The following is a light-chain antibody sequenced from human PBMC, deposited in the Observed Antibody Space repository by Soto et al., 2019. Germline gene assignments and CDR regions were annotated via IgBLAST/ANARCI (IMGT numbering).Light chain of an antibody. CDR1: SSAFGGYNY. V-gene: IGLV2-8*01. CDR2: EVS. CDR3: SSYAGSNNFEVV. J-gene: IGLJ2*01. Sequence: QSALTQPPSASGSPGQSVTISCTGTSSAFGGYNYVSWYQQHPGKAPKLMIFEVSKRPSGVPDRFSGSKSGNTASLTVSLLQAEDEADYYCSSYAGSNNFEVVFGGGTKVTVL.